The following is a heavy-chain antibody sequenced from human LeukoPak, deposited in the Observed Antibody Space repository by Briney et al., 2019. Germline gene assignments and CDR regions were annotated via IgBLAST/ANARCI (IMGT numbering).Heavy chain of an antibody. CDR1: GYTFTGYY. CDR2: INPNSGGT. CDR3: ARDYYDSSGSGT. Sequence: ASVKVSCKASGYTFTGYYMHWVRQAPGQGLEWMGWINPNSGGTNYAQKFQGRVTMTRDTSISTAYMELSRLRSDDTAVYYCARDYYDSSGSGTWGQGTLVTVSS. V-gene: IGHV1-2*02. D-gene: IGHD3-22*01. J-gene: IGHJ5*02.